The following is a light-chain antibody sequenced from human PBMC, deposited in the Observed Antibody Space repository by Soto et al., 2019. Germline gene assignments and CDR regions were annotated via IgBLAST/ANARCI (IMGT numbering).Light chain of an antibody. Sequence: EVVLTQSPDTLSLSPGEGATLSCRASQSLGDNSYLAWYQQKPGQDPSLLIYGASSRSTGIPDRCSGSGSGTDFTLTISRLEPEDFAVYYCQQYGSSPPGTFGQGTKVDIK. V-gene: IGKV3-20*01. CDR3: QQYGSSPPGT. CDR2: GAS. CDR1: QSLGDNSY. J-gene: IGKJ1*01.